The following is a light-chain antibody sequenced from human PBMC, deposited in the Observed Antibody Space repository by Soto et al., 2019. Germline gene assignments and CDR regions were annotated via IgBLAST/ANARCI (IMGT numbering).Light chain of an antibody. CDR1: SSNIGAGYD. V-gene: IGLV1-40*01. CDR3: QSYDSSLSGFNWV. Sequence: QSVLTQPPSVSGAPGQRVTISCTGSSSNIGAGYDVHWYQQLPGTAPKLLIYGNSNRPSGVPDRFSGSKSGTSASLAITGLQGEDEADYDCQSYDSSLSGFNWVFGGGTKVTVL. CDR2: GNS. J-gene: IGLJ3*02.